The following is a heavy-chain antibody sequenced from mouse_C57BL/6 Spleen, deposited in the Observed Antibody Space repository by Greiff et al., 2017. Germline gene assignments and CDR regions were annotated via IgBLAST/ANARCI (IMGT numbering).Heavy chain of an antibody. D-gene: IGHD4-1*01. J-gene: IGHJ2*01. CDR1: GYTFTSYW. CDR2: IYPSDSET. CDR3: ARSGTRKYFGY. V-gene: IGHV1-61*01. Sequence: VQLQQPGAELVRPGSSVKLSCKASGYTFTSYWMDWVKQRPGQGLEWIGNIYPSDSETHYNQKFKDKATVTVDKSSSTAYMQLSSLTSEDSAVYYCARSGTRKYFGYWGQGTTLTVSS.